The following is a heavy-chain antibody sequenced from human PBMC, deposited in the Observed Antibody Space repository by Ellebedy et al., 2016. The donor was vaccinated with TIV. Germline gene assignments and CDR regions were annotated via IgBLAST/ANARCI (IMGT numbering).Heavy chain of an antibody. CDR3: ARVPDHNAYYYFVDF. CDR2: ISSSSTYT. D-gene: IGHD3-22*01. V-gene: IGHV3-21*01. CDR1: GFTFSPYN. Sequence: GESLKISXAASGFTFSPYNMNWVRQAPGKGLEWVSAISSSSTYTYYADSVKGRFTISRDDAKNSLYLQMNSLRAEDTAVYYCARVPDHNAYYYFVDFWGQGTLVTVSS. J-gene: IGHJ4*02.